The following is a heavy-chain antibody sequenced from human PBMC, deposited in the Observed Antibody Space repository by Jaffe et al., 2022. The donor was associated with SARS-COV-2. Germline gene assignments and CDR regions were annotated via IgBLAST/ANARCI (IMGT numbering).Heavy chain of an antibody. CDR1: GYTFTGYY. CDR3: ASHCSSTSCPWDYYYYGMDV. CDR2: INPNSGGT. Sequence: QVQLVQSGAEVKKPGASVKVSCKASGYTFTGYYMHWVRQAPGQGLEWMGWINPNSGGTNYAQKFQGRVTMTRDTSISTAYMELSRLRSDDTAVYYCASHCSSTSCPWDYYYYGMDVWGQGTTVTVSS. V-gene: IGHV1-2*02. D-gene: IGHD2-2*01. J-gene: IGHJ6*02.